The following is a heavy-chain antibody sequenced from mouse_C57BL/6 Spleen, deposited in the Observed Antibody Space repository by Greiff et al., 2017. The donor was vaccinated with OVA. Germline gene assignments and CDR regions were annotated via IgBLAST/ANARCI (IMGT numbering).Heavy chain of an antibody. CDR2: IYPGNSDT. J-gene: IGHJ3*01. CDR1: GYTFTSYW. Sequence: VQLQQSGTVLARPGASVKLSCKTSGYTFTSYWMYWVKQRPGQGLEWIGAIYPGNSDTSYNQKFKGQATLTAVTSASTAYMELSRLTNEDSAVYYGTPGPQFAYWGQGTLVTVSA. CDR3: TPGPQFAY. V-gene: IGHV1-5*01.